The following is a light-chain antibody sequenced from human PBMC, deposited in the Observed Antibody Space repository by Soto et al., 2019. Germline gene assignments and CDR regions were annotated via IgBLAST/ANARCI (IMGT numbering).Light chain of an antibody. Sequence: AIQMTQSPSSLSASVGDRVTITCRASQDIRCGLGWYQQRPGKAPKLLIYAASSLKSGVPSRFSGSGSATHFTLTISSLQPEDFATYYCIQDNKHPLTFVQGTKV. CDR2: AAS. CDR3: IQDNKHPLT. J-gene: IGKJ1*01. V-gene: IGKV1-6*01. CDR1: QDIRCG.